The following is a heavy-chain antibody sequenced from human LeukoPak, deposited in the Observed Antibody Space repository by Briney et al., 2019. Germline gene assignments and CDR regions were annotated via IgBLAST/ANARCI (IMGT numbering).Heavy chain of an antibody. CDR1: GYTLTGYY. V-gene: IGHV1-2*02. Sequence: GASVTVSCKASGYTLTGYYMHWVRPAPGQGVEWMGWIHPNSGGTNYAQKFKGRVTMTRDTSISTAHMELSRLRSDDMGVSFCARGRNLRQQLVQKRPSLSYWGEGTLVTVSS. CDR3: ARGRNLRQQLVQKRPSLSY. J-gene: IGHJ4*02. D-gene: IGHD6-13*01. CDR2: IHPNSGGT.